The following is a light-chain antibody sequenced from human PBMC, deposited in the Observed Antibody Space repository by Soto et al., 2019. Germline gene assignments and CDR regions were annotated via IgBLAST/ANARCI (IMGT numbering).Light chain of an antibody. J-gene: IGLJ3*02. CDR1: TLARKY. Sequence: SYELTQSPSVSVSPGQTARITCSGDTLARKYAYWYQQKSGQAPVPVLVIYEDSKRPSGIPERFSGSSSGTMATLTISGAQVEDEGDYYCYSTDNSGNHGVFGGGTQLTVL. CDR3: YSTDNSGNHGV. V-gene: IGLV3-10*01. CDR2: EDS.